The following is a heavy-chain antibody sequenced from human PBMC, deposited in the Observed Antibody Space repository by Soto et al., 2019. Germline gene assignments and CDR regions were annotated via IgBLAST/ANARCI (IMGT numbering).Heavy chain of an antibody. J-gene: IGHJ4*02. D-gene: IGHD1-26*01. CDR1: GYTFTSYG. Sequence: HVQLAQSGTEVKKPGASVKVSCTVSGYTFTSYGMSWMRQAPGQGLEWMGWISTYNGNTNYAQNFQGRVSMTTDTSTSTAYMELRSLRSDDTAVYYCASRSGTYPYYFDYWGQGTLVTVSS. CDR3: ASRSGTYPYYFDY. V-gene: IGHV1-18*01. CDR2: ISTYNGNT.